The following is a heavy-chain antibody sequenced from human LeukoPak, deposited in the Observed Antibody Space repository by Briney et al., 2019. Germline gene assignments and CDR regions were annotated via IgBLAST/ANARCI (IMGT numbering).Heavy chain of an antibody. Sequence: SETLSLTCTVSGGSIRRFYWGWIRELPGKGLEWIGFIHYSGSTNYNPPLKSRVTISVGTSKNQFSLKLRSVTAADTAVYYCARENYFDYWGQGTVVTVSS. J-gene: IGHJ4*02. CDR2: IHYSGST. V-gene: IGHV4-59*01. CDR1: GGSIRRFY. CDR3: ARENYFDY.